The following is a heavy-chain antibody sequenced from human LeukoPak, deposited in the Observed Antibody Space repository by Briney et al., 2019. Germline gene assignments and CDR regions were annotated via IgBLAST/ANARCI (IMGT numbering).Heavy chain of an antibody. CDR1: GFTFDDYG. CDR3: ARGVAAAADFDY. V-gene: IGHV3-20*04. D-gene: IGHD6-13*01. CDR2: INWNGGST. J-gene: IGHJ4*02. Sequence: GGSLRLSCAASGFTFDDYGMSWVRQAPGKGLEWVSGINWNGGSTGYADSVKGRFTISRDNAKNSLYLQMNRLRAEDTAVYYCARGVAAAADFDYWGQGTLVTVSS.